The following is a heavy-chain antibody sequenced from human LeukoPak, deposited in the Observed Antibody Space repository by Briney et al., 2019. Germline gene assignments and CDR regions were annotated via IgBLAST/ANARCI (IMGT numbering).Heavy chain of an antibody. V-gene: IGHV4-34*01. Sequence: SETLSLTCAVYGGSFSGYYWSWIRQPPGKGLEWIGEINHSGSTNYNPSLKSRVTISVDTSRNQFSLKLSSVTAADTAVYYCARETRGLIVVVSRGAFDIWGQGTMVTVSP. J-gene: IGHJ3*02. CDR2: INHSGST. D-gene: IGHD2-15*01. CDR1: GGSFSGYY. CDR3: ARETRGLIVVVSRGAFDI.